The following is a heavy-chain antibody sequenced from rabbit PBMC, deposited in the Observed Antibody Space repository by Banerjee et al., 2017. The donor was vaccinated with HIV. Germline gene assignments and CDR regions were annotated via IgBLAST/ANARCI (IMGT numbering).Heavy chain of an antibody. CDR3: ARGGAVVRYFTL. CDR1: GFSFSNGYV. J-gene: IGHJ4*01. CDR2: INTISGDT. D-gene: IGHD1-1*01. V-gene: IGHV1S45*01. Sequence: GGLVKPEGSLTLTCTASGFSFSNGYVMCWVRQAPGKGLEWIACINTISGDTVYATWAKGRFTISKASWTTVTLQMTSLTAADTASYFCARGGAVVRYFTLWGQGTLVTVS.